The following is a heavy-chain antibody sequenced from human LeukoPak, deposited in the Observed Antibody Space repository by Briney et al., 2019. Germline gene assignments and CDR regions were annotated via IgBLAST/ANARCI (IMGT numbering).Heavy chain of an antibody. CDR3: AKTMGYCSTTSCSAYFDY. J-gene: IGHJ4*02. D-gene: IGHD2-2*01. V-gene: IGHV3-23*01. Sequence: GGSLRLSCAASGFTFSSYAMSWVRQAPGKGLEWVSGISGSGDNTYYADSVKGRFTISRDNSKNTLYVQVNSLGTEDTAAYYCAKTMGYCSTTSCSAYFDYWGQGTLVTVSS. CDR2: ISGSGDNT. CDR1: GFTFSSYA.